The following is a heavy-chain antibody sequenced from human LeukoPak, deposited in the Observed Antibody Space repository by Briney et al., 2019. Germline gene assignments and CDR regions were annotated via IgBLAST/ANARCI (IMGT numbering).Heavy chain of an antibody. Sequence: GGSLRLSCAASGFTFSSYAMSWVRQAPGRGLEWVSAISGSGGSTYYADSVKGRFTISRDNSKNTLYLQMNSLRAEDTAVYYCAKGNWAVAGYNWFDPWGQGTLVTVSS. CDR3: AKGNWAVAGYNWFDP. CDR2: ISGSGGST. V-gene: IGHV3-23*01. CDR1: GFTFSSYA. D-gene: IGHD6-19*01. J-gene: IGHJ5*02.